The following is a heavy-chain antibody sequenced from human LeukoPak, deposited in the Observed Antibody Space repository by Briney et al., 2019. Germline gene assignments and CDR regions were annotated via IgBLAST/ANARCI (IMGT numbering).Heavy chain of an antibody. CDR3: ARDSRVLLWFGELLPNYYHYMDV. V-gene: IGHV4-30-4*08. CDR2: IYYSGST. CDR1: GGSISSGDYY. D-gene: IGHD3-10*01. J-gene: IGHJ6*03. Sequence: SQTLSLTCTVSGGSISSGDYYWSWIRQPPGKGLEWIGYIYYSGSTYYNPSLESRVTISVDTSKNQFSLKLSSVTAADTAVYYCARDSRVLLWFGELLPNYYHYMDVWGKGTTVTVSS.